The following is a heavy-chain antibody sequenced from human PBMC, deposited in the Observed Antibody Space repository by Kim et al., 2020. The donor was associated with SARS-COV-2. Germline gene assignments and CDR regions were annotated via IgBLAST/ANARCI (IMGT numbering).Heavy chain of an antibody. D-gene: IGHD6-19*01. V-gene: IGHV3-11*04. CDR3: ARPGKQWLAYYFDY. Sequence: ADTVKGRFTISSDNAKNSLYRQMNSLRAEDTAVYYCARPGKQWLAYYFDYWGQGTLVTVSS. J-gene: IGHJ4*02.